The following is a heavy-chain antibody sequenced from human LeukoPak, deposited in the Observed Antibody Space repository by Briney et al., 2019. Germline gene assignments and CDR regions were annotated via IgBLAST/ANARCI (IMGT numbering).Heavy chain of an antibody. V-gene: IGHV4-34*01. Sequence: SETLSLTCTVSGGSISSYYWSWIRQPPGKGLEWIGEINHSGSTNYNPSLKSRVTISVDTSKNQFSLKLSSVTAADTAVYYCARSSLRITIFGVAKGRGMDVWGQGTTVTVSS. J-gene: IGHJ6*02. D-gene: IGHD3-3*01. CDR3: ARSSLRITIFGVAKGRGMDV. CDR2: INHSGST. CDR1: GGSISSYY.